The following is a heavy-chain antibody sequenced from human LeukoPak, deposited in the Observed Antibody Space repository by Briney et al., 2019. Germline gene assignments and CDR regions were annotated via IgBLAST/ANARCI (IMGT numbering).Heavy chain of an antibody. Sequence: SQTLSLTCTVSGGSISSDDYYWSWIRQPPGTGLEWIGYIYHSGNAYYNPSLKSRLMILLDTSKNQFSLRLSSVTAADTAMYYCARVNYFDSTGASYYLDYWGQGALVTVSS. V-gene: IGHV4-30-4*01. J-gene: IGHJ4*02. CDR2: IYHSGNA. CDR1: GGSISSDDYY. CDR3: ARVNYFDSTGASYYLDY. D-gene: IGHD2/OR15-2a*01.